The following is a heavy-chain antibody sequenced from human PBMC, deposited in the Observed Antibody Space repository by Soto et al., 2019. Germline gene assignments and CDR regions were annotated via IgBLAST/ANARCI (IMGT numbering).Heavy chain of an antibody. V-gene: IGHV3-53*04. J-gene: IGHJ4*02. CDR3: AREGADNGWNDVS. Sequence: EVQLVESGGGLVQPGGSLRLSCAASGFTVSSNYMSWVRQAPGKGLAWVSVIYSGGSTYYADSVKGRFTISRHNSKNTLYLQMNSLRAEDTAVYYCAREGADNGWNDVSWVQGTLVTVSS. CDR1: GFTVSSNY. CDR2: IYSGGST. D-gene: IGHD1-1*01.